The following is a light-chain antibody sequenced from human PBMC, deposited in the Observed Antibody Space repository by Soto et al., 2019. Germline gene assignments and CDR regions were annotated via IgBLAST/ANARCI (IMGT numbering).Light chain of an antibody. Sequence: DIQMTQSPSSLSASVGDRVTITCRASQGISNYLAWYQQKPGKVPKLLIYAASTLQSGVPSRFSGSGSGTDFTLTISSLQPEDVATYYCQKYNSARHSTFGPGTKVDIK. CDR2: AAS. CDR3: QKYNSARHST. J-gene: IGKJ3*01. CDR1: QGISNY. V-gene: IGKV1-27*01.